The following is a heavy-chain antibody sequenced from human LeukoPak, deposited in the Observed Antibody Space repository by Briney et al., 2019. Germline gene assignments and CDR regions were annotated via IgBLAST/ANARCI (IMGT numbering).Heavy chain of an antibody. J-gene: IGHJ4*02. D-gene: IGHD6-19*01. CDR2: INPNSAGT. CDR3: ARDRGRYSSRYYFDY. Sequence: GASVKVSCKASGYTFTGYYIHWVRQAPRQGLEWMGWINPNSAGTNYAQKFQGRVTMTRDTSITTAYMELSSLRSEDTAVYYCARDRGRYSSRYYFDYWGQGTLVTVSS. CDR1: GYTFTGYY. V-gene: IGHV1-2*02.